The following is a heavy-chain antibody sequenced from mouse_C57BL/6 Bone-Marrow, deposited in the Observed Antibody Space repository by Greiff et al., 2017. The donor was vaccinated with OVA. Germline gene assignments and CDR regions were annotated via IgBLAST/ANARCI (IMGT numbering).Heavy chain of an antibody. CDR1: GYTFTSYW. CDR2: IYPGSGST. D-gene: IGHD1-1*01. Sequence: VQLQQPGAELVKPGASVTMSCTASGYTFTSYWITWVKQRPGQGLAWIGDIYPGSGSTNYNEKFKSKATLTVDTSSSTAYMQLSSLTSEDSAVYSGARPPDYGSSYGYWGQGTTLTVSS. CDR3: ARPPDYGSSYGY. V-gene: IGHV1-55*01. J-gene: IGHJ2*01.